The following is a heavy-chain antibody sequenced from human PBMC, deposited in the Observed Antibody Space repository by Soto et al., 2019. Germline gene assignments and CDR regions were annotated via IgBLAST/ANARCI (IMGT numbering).Heavy chain of an antibody. D-gene: IGHD2-2*01. V-gene: IGHV3-30*18. Sequence: PGGSLRLSCAASGFTFSSYGMHWVRQAPGKGLEWVAVISYDGSNKYYADSVKGRFTISRDNSKNTLYLQMNSLRAEDTAVYYCAKEKELIFWFDPWGQGTLVTVSS. CDR1: GFTFSSYG. CDR2: ISYDGSNK. CDR3: AKEKELIFWFDP. J-gene: IGHJ5*02.